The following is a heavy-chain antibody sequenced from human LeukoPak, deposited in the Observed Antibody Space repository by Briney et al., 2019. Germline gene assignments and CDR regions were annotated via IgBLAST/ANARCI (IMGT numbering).Heavy chain of an antibody. CDR1: GGSISSSNYY. J-gene: IGHJ4*02. CDR3: ARGLWFGDENPPYFDY. Sequence: PSQTLSLTCSVSGGSISSSNYYWSWIRQPAGKGLEWIGRIYTSESTNYNPSLKNRVTISVDTSRNQFSLKLSSVTAADTAVYYCARGLWFGDENPPYFDYWGQGILATVSS. CDR2: IYTSEST. V-gene: IGHV4-61*02. D-gene: IGHD3-10*01.